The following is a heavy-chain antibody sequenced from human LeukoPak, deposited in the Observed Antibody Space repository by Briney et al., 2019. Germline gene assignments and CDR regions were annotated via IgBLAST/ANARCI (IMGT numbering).Heavy chain of an antibody. Sequence: SETLSLTCTVSGGSISSYYWSWIRQPPGKGLEWIGYIYYSGSTSYNPSLKSRVTISVDTSKNQFSLKLSSVTAADTAVYYCARHGPRFFGVVLNWFDPWGQGTLVTVSS. V-gene: IGHV4-59*08. CDR1: GGSISSYY. CDR3: ARHGPRFFGVVLNWFDP. J-gene: IGHJ5*02. CDR2: IYYSGST. D-gene: IGHD3-3*01.